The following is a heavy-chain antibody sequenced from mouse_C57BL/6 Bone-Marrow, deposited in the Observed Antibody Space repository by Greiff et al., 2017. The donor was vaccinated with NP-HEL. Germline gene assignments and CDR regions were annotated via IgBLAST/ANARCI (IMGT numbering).Heavy chain of an antibody. V-gene: IGHV1-18*01. CDR2: INPNNGGT. CDR3: ALLLRQAWFAY. CDR1: GYTFTDYN. D-gene: IGHD1-1*01. Sequence: EVQLQQSGPELVKPGASVKIPCTASGYTFTDYNMDWVKQSHGKSLEWIGDINPNNGGTIYNQKFKGKATLTVDKSSSTAYMELRSLTSEDTAVYYCALLLRQAWFAYWGQGTLVTVSA. J-gene: IGHJ3*01.